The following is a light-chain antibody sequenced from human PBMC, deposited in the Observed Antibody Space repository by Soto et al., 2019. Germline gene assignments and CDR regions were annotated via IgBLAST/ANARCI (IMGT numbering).Light chain of an antibody. V-gene: IGLV1-36*01. CDR2: YDD. J-gene: IGLJ3*02. CDR1: RSNVGNNA. CDR3: AVWDDSLNGVV. Sequence: QSVLTQPPSVYEAPRQRVTISCCGSRSNVGNNAVNWYQQLPGKAPKLLIYYDDLLPSGVSDRFSGSKSGTSASLAISGLHSEDEADYYCAVWDDSLNGVVFGGGTQLTVL.